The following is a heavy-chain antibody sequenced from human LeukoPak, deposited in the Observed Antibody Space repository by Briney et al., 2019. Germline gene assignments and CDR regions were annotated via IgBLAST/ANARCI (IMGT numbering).Heavy chain of an antibody. CDR1: GGSISSYY. CDR3: ARVRSSSWYRAMTTEFDP. J-gene: IGHJ5*02. D-gene: IGHD6-13*01. CDR2: IYTSGST. Sequence: SETLSLTCTVSGGSISSYYWSWIRQPPGKGLGWIGYIYTSGSTNYNPSLKSRITISVDTSKNQFSLKLSSVTAADTAVYYCARVRSSSWYRAMTTEFDPWGQGTLVTVSS. V-gene: IGHV4-4*09.